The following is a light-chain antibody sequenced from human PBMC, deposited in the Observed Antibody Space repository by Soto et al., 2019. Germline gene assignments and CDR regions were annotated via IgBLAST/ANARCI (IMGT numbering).Light chain of an antibody. Sequence: QSVLTQPPSASGTPGQRVTISCSGSSSNIESNTVYWYQQLPGMAPRLLIHTNDRRPSGVPDRFSGSKSGTSASLAISGLQSEDEADYYCSSYAGSNNYVFGTGTKVTV. CDR2: TND. V-gene: IGLV1-44*01. CDR3: SSYAGSNNYV. CDR1: SSNIESNT. J-gene: IGLJ1*01.